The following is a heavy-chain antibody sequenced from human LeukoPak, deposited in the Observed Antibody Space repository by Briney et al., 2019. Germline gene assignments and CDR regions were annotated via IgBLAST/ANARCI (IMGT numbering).Heavy chain of an antibody. CDR3: ASHHCSAGRCYFDG. Sequence: GGSLRLSCVVSGFSISYNYMSWVRQAPGKGLEWVSLIYSAGDSYYADSVKGRFIISKDNSKNTVYLQMNRLRPEDTAVYYCASHHCSAGRCYFDGWGQGTLVAVSS. D-gene: IGHD2-8*02. CDR2: IYSAGDS. CDR1: GFSISYNY. V-gene: IGHV3-53*01. J-gene: IGHJ4*02.